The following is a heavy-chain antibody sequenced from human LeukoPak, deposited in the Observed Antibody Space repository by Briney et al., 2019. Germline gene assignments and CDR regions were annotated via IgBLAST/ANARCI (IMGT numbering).Heavy chain of an antibody. CDR3: ARDAQYSSSSDDFDY. CDR1: GGTFSSYA. CDR2: IIPIFGTA. V-gene: IGHV1-69*05. Sequence: SVKVSCKASGGTFSSYAISWVRQAPGQGLEWMGRIIPIFGTANCAQKFQGRVTITTDESTSTAYMELSSLRSEDTAVYYCARDAQYSSSSDDFDYWGQGTLVTVSS. D-gene: IGHD6-6*01. J-gene: IGHJ4*02.